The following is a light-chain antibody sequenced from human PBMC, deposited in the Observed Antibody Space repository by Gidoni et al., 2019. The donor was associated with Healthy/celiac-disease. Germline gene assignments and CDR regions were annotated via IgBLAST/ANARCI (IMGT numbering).Light chain of an antibody. CDR1: SSDVGGYNS. CDR2: EVS. Sequence: QSALTQPPSASGSPGQSVTISCTGTSSDVGGYNSVSWYQQHPGKAPKLMIYEVSKRPSGVPDRFSGSKSGNTASLTVSGLQAEDEADYYCSSYAGSNNFDFGTGTKVTVL. V-gene: IGLV2-8*01. J-gene: IGLJ1*01. CDR3: SSYAGSNNFD.